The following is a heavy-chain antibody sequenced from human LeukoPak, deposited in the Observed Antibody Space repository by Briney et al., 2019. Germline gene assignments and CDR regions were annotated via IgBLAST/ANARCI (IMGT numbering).Heavy chain of an antibody. Sequence: ASVKVSCKDSGGTFSSYAISWVRQAPGQGLEWMGGIIPIFGTANYAQRFQGRVTITADESTSTAYMELSSLRSEDTAVYYCARVYGDYYDYWGQGTLVTVSS. CDR1: GGTFSSYA. J-gene: IGHJ4*02. V-gene: IGHV1-69*01. CDR2: IIPIFGTA. D-gene: IGHD4-17*01. CDR3: ARVYGDYYDY.